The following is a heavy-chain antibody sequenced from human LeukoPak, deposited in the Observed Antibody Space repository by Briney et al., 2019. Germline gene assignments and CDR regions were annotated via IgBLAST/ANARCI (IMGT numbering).Heavy chain of an antibody. CDR2: IYPRDGST. V-gene: IGHV1-46*01. J-gene: IGHJ4*02. CDR3: ARDQEAFDY. Sequence: ASVKVSCTASGYSFTSNYIHWVRQAPGQGLEWMGMIYPRDGSTSYAQKFQGRVTVTRDTSTSTVHMELSGLRSEDTAVYYCARDQEAFDYWGQGTLVTVSS. CDR1: GYSFTSNY.